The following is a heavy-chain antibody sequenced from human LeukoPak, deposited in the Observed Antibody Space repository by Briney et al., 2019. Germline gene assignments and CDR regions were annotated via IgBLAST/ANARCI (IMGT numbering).Heavy chain of an antibody. CDR2: IYPRDGST. V-gene: IGHV1-46*01. J-gene: IGHJ4*02. CDR3: ARDQEAFDY. Sequence: ASVKVSCTASGYSFTSNYIHWVRQAPGQGLEWMGMIYPRDGSTSYAQKFQGRVTVTRDTSTSTVHMELSGLRSEDTAVYYCARDQEAFDYWGQGTLVTVSS. CDR1: GYSFTSNY.